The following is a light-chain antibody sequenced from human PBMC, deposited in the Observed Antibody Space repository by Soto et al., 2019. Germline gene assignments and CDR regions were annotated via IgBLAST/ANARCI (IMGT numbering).Light chain of an antibody. CDR2: EVS. CDR1: SSDVGGYNY. V-gene: IGLV2-14*01. J-gene: IGLJ2*01. CDR3: SSYTSSSTVV. Sequence: QSALTQPASVSGSPGQSITISCTGTSSDVGGYNYVSWYQQHPGKAPKLMIYEVSNRPSGASNRFSGSKSGNTASLTISGLQAEDEADYYCSSYTSSSTVVFGGGTKVNVL.